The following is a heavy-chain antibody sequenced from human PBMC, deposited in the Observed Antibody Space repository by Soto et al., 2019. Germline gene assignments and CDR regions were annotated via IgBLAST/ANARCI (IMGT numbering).Heavy chain of an antibody. CDR3: ARANYGLDY. Sequence: GGSLRLSCAASGFTFSDYYMSWVRQAPGKGLEWVSYITSSTSAIYYADSVKGRFTISRDNPKNSLYLQMNYLRAEDTAVYYCARANYGLDYWGQGTLVTVSS. CDR1: GFTFSDYY. V-gene: IGHV3-11*01. CDR2: ITSSTSAI. J-gene: IGHJ4*02. D-gene: IGHD1-7*01.